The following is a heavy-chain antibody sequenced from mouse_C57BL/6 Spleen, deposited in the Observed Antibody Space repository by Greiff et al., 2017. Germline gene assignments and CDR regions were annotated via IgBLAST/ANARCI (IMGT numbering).Heavy chain of an antibody. Sequence: VQLRQPGTELVKPGASVKLSCKASGYTFTSYWMHWVKQRPGQGLEWIGNINPSNGGTNYNEKFKSKATLTVDKSSSTAYMQLSSLTSEDSAVYYCARERTLYYGNFLWFAYWGQGTLVTVSA. CDR3: ARERTLYYGNFLWFAY. V-gene: IGHV1-53*01. D-gene: IGHD2-1*01. CDR2: INPSNGGT. CDR1: GYTFTSYW. J-gene: IGHJ3*01.